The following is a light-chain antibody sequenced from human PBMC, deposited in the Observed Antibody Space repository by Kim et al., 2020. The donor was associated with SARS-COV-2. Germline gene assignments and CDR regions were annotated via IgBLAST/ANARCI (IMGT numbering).Light chain of an antibody. CDR1: NLGDKY. J-gene: IGLJ1*01. CDR3: QAWDSSIYYV. CDR2: QDN. Sequence: SYELTQPPSVSVSPGQTASITCSGDNLGDKYACWYQQKPGQSPVLVIYQDNKRPSGIPERFSGSNSGNTATLTISGTQAMAEADYFCQAWDSSIYYVFGTGTKVTVL. V-gene: IGLV3-1*01.